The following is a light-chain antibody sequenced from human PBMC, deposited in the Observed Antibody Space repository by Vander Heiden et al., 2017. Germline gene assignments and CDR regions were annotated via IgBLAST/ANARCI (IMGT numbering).Light chain of an antibody. Sequence: ETVLTQSPGTLSLSPGERATFPCRASQSVSSSYLAWYQQKPGRAPRLLIYGASSRATGIPDRFSGSGSGTDFTLTISRLEPEDFAVYYCQQYGSSPPWTFGQGTKVEIK. CDR2: GAS. CDR1: QSVSSSY. J-gene: IGKJ1*01. V-gene: IGKV3-20*01. CDR3: QQYGSSPPWT.